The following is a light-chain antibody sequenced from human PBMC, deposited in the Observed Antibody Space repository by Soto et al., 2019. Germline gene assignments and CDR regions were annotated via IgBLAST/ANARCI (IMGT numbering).Light chain of an antibody. CDR2: AAS. J-gene: IGKJ2*01. Sequence: DIQLTQSPSSLSASVGDRVTITCRTSQSISGYLQWLQQKPGKAPNLLIFAASTLQSGVPSRFSGSVSGTYFTLTISSLQPEDLETYYCQQTYTTPYAFGQGTKVDIK. CDR1: QSISGY. CDR3: QQTYTTPYA. V-gene: IGKV1-39*01.